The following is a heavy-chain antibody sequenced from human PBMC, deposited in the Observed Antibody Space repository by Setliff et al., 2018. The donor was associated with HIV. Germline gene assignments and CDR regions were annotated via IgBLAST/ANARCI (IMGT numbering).Heavy chain of an antibody. CDR2: ITNDGTTT. J-gene: IGHJ3*02. CDR1: GFAFDNYW. Sequence: QPGGSLRLSCAASGFAFDNYWMDWVRQAPGKGLVWVSRITNDGTTTTYADSVKGRFTISRDTSKNTLYLQMNSLRAEDTGVYYCARGRESAFDIWGQGTMVTVPS. CDR3: ARGRESAFDI. V-gene: IGHV3-74*01.